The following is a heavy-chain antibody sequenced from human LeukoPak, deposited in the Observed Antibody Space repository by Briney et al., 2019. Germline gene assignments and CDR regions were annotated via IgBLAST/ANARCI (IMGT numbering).Heavy chain of an antibody. J-gene: IGHJ4*02. Sequence: GGSLRLSCAASGFTFGNSWVHWVRQAPGKGLVWVSLINADGSTATYADSVKGRFTISRDNAKNSLYLQMNSLRAEDTAVYYCARDRRLCSGGDCYLDYWGRGTLVTVSS. V-gene: IGHV3-74*01. D-gene: IGHD2-15*01. CDR3: ARDRRLCSGGDCYLDY. CDR2: INADGSTA. CDR1: GFTFGNSW.